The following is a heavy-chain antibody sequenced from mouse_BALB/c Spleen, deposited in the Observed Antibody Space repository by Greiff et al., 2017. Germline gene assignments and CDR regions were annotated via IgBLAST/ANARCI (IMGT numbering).Heavy chain of an antibody. CDR3: AREGAMYY. Sequence: EVKLMESGGGLVQPGGSRKLSCAASGFTFSSFGMHWVRQAPEKGLEWVAYISSGSSTIYYADTVKGRFTISRDNPKNTLFLQMTSLRSEDTAMYYCAREGAMYYWGQGTSVTVSS. V-gene: IGHV5-17*02. CDR2: ISSGSSTI. J-gene: IGHJ4*01. CDR1: GFTFSSFG.